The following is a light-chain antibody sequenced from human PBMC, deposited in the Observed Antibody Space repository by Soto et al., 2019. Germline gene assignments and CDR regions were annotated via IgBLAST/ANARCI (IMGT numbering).Light chain of an antibody. Sequence: IVLTHSPGTLSLSPLKRATLSFRSSQSISSSYLACYQQRPGQAPRLLIYGASSRATGIPDRFSGSGSGTEFTLTISGLQSEDFALYFCQQYNNWPFSFGQGTRLEI. CDR3: QQYNNWPFS. CDR2: GAS. V-gene: IGKV3-20*01. CDR1: QSISSSY. J-gene: IGKJ5*01.